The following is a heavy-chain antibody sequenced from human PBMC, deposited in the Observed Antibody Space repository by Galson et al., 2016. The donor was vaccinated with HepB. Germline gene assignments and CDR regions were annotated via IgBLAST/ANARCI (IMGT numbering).Heavy chain of an antibody. CDR2: ISSSGSTM. V-gene: IGHV3-11*01. Sequence: SLRLSCAASGFTFSDYYMGWIRQAPGKGLEWVAYISSSGSTMSSADSVKGRLTISRKNAKNFLFLQMTNLRADDTAVYYCARDGLRIAVKYYFAMYVWGQGTTVTVSS. D-gene: IGHD5-12*01. J-gene: IGHJ6*02. CDR3: ARDGLRIAVKYYFAMYV. CDR1: GFTFSDYY.